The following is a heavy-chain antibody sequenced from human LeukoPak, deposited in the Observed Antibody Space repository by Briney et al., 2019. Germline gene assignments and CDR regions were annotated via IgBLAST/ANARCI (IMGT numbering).Heavy chain of an antibody. CDR1: GYTFTGYY. CDR3: ARETYYYDSSGYFIGRYFDY. Sequence: GASVKVSCKASGYTFTGYYMHWVRQAPGQGLEWMGWINPNSGGTNYAQKFQGRVTKTRDTSISTAYMELSRLRSDDTAVYYCARETYYYDSSGYFIGRYFDYWGQGTLVTVSS. CDR2: INPNSGGT. D-gene: IGHD3-22*01. J-gene: IGHJ4*02. V-gene: IGHV1-2*02.